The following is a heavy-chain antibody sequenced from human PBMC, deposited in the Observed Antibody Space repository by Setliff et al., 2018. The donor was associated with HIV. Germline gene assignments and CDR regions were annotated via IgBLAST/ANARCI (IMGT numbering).Heavy chain of an antibody. V-gene: IGHV3-53*01. CDR3: AKRRQFAEDYY. CDR1: GFTASSNY. CDR2: IYSGGST. Sequence: PGGSLRLSCAASGFTASSNYMSWVRQAPGKGLEWVSVIYSGGSTYYADSVKGRFTISRDNSKNTLNLQMNSLRAEDTAVYYCAKRRQFAEDYYWGQGTLVTVSS. J-gene: IGHJ4*02. D-gene: IGHD3-10*01.